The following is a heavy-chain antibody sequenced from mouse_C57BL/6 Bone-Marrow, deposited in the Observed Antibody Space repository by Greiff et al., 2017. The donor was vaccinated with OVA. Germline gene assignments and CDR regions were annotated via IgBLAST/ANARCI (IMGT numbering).Heavy chain of an antibody. V-gene: IGHV1-81*01. J-gene: IGHJ1*03. CDR1: GYTFTSYG. D-gene: IGHD1-1*01. Sequence: QVQLKQSGAELARPGASVKLSCKASGYTFTSYGISWVKQRTGQGLEWIGEIYPRSGNTYYNEKFKGKATLTADKSSSTAYMELRSLTSEDSAVYFCARSSHYGSSHGYFDVWGTGTTVTVSS. CDR2: IYPRSGNT. CDR3: ARSSHYGSSHGYFDV.